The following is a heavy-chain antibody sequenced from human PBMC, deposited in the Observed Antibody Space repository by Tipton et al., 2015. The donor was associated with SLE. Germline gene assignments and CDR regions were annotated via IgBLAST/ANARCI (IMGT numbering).Heavy chain of an antibody. J-gene: IGHJ6*03. CDR2: IKSKTAGGTT. CDR1: GFTFSNAW. Sequence: SLRLSCAASGFTFSNAWMNWVRRAPGMGLEWVGRIKSKTAGGTTDYAASVKGKFTISRDASKSTLYLQMTSLKTEDTAVDYGAKDTGSNNYDYMDVWGRGTTVTDSS. CDR3: AKDTGSNNYDYMDV. V-gene: IGHV3-15*01. D-gene: IGHD1-1*01.